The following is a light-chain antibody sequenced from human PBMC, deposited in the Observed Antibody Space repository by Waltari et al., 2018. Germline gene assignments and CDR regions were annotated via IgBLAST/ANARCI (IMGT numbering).Light chain of an antibody. CDR2: ENI. Sequence: QYVLTQPPSVSAAPGRKGTISCSGRSSKMENNYVCWYKKLPGKAPKLLIYENIKPPSGCPDLFSRSKSVTPATLGITVLQTGDEADYYCGTWDTSLGAAVFGGGTKLTVL. J-gene: IGLJ3*02. V-gene: IGLV1-51*02. CDR1: SSKMENNY. CDR3: GTWDTSLGAAV.